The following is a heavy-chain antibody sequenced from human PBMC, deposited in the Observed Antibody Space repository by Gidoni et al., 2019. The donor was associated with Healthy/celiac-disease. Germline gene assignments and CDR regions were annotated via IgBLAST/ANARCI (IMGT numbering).Heavy chain of an antibody. CDR3: AKAMRDGAVY. V-gene: IGHV3-9*01. CDR2: ISWNSGSI. J-gene: IGHJ4*02. D-gene: IGHD3-10*01. CDR1: GFTFDDYA. Sequence: EVQLVESGGGLVQPGRSLRLSCAASGFTFDDYAMHWVRQVPGKGLEWVSGISWNSGSIGYADSVKGRFTIARDNAKNSLYLQMNSLRAEDTALYYCAKAMRDGAVYWGQGTLVTVSS.